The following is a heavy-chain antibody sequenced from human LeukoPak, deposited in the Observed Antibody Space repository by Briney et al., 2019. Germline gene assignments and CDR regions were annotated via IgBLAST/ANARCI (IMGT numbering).Heavy chain of an antibody. V-gene: IGHV3-23*01. D-gene: IGHD3-10*01. CDR2: ISGSGGST. CDR3: AKIISYYYYYGMDV. CDR1: GFTFSSYA. Sequence: GSLRLSCAASGFTFSSYAMSWVRQAPGKGLEWVSAISGSGGSTYYADSVKGRFTISRDNSKNTLYLQMNSLRAEDTAVYYCAKIISYYYYYGMDVWGQGTTVTVSS. J-gene: IGHJ6*02.